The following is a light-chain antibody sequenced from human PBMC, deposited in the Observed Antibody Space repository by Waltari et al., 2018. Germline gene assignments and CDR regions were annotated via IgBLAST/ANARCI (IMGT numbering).Light chain of an antibody. CDR1: QSVSSN. CDR2: GAS. Sequence: EIVMTQSPATLSISPGERATLSCRASQSVSSNLAWYQQKPGQPPRLLIYGASIRATGIPGRFSGSGSGTEFTLTISSLQSEDFAVYFCQQYNNWPLWTFGQGTKVEIK. CDR3: QQYNNWPLWT. J-gene: IGKJ1*01. V-gene: IGKV3-15*01.